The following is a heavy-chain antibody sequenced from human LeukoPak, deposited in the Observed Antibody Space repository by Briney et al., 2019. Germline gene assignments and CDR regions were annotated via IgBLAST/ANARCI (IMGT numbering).Heavy chain of an antibody. Sequence: QSGGSRRLSCAASGFTFSSYAMSWVRRAPGKGLEWVSGISTSGGSSSYADSVKGRFTISRDNPRNTLYMQMNSLRAEDTALYYCAIMHPYYDGSGYWVQWGQGTLVTVSS. CDR2: ISTSGGSS. V-gene: IGHV3-23*01. CDR1: GFTFSSYA. J-gene: IGHJ4*02. D-gene: IGHD3-22*01. CDR3: AIMHPYYDGSGYWVQ.